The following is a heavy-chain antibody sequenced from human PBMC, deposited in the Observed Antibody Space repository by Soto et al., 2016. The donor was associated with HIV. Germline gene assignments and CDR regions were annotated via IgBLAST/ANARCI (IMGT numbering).Heavy chain of an antibody. CDR1: GFTFSNYW. J-gene: IGHJ3*01. Sequence: EVQLVESGGDLVQPGGSLRLSCVASGFTFSNYWMHWVRQVPGKGLVWLSHVNSDGTTTDYADSVKGRFTISRDNAKNTLYLQMSTLRAEDTALYYCARWGRSDYYDSSVHYRFD. CDR3: ARWGRSDYYDSSVHYRFD. CDR2: VNSDGTTT. D-gene: IGHD3-22*01. V-gene: IGHV3-74*01.